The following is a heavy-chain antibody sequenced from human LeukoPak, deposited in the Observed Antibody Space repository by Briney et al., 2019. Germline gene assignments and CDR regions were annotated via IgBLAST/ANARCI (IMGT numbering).Heavy chain of an antibody. CDR1: GFTFSSYG. J-gene: IGHJ4*02. CDR3: ARDSIVVVITGYFDY. V-gene: IGHV3-30*03. D-gene: IGHD3-22*01. Sequence: GRSLRLSCAASGFTFSSYGMHWVRQAPGKGLEWVAVISYDGSNKYYADSVKGRFTISRDNSKNTLYLQMNSLRAEDTAVYYCARDSIVVVITGYFDYWGQGTLVTVSS. CDR2: ISYDGSNK.